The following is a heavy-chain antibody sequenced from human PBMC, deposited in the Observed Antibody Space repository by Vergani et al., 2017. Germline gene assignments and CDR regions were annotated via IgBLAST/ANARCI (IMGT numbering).Heavy chain of an antibody. J-gene: IGHJ4*02. CDR1: GYTFTGYY. V-gene: IGHV1-46*03. CDR2: INPSGGST. D-gene: IGHD3-22*01. CDR3: TRLGSYYDSSGYHFNDY. Sequence: QVQLVQSGAEVKKPGASVKVSCKASGYTFTGYYMHWVRQAPGQGLEWMGIINPSGGSTSYAQKFQGRVTMTRDTSTSTVYMELSSLRSEDTAVYYCTRLGSYYDSSGYHFNDYWGQGTLVTVSS.